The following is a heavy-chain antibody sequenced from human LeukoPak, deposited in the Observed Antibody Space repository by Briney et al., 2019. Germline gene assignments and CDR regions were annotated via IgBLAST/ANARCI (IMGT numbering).Heavy chain of an antibody. J-gene: IGHJ1*01. V-gene: IGHV3-53*01. D-gene: IGHD2-15*01. CDR2: LYNGGSP. CDR3: ARAQDYCSGGSCYGYFQH. Sequence: GGSLRLSCAGSGFTFSSYAMTWVRQAPGKGLEWVSTLYNGGSPHYADSVKGRFTISSDKSKNTLFLQMNSLRAEDTAVYYCARAQDYCSGGSCYGYFQHWGQGSLVTVSS. CDR1: GFTFSSYA.